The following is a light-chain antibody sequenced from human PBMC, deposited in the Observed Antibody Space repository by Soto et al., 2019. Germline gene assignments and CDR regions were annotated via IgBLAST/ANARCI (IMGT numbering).Light chain of an antibody. J-gene: IGKJ1*01. Sequence: DIQMAQSPSTLSASVGSRVTIPFRASQSISSWLAWYQQKPGKAPKLLIYKASNLESGVPSRFSGSGSGTEFTLTISSLQPDDFATYYCQHYNSYSGTFGQGTRWIS. V-gene: IGKV1-5*03. CDR3: QHYNSYSGT. CDR1: QSISSW. CDR2: KAS.